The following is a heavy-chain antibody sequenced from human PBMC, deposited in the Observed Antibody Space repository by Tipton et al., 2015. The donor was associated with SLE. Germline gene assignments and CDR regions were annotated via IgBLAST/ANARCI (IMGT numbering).Heavy chain of an antibody. D-gene: IGHD3-3*01. Sequence: TLSLTCAVSGGSISSSHWWSWVRQPPGRGLEWIGAVGYTGSTHYNPSLESRVAISIDTSRDQFSLRLTSVTAADTAVYYCARGFYYDFWSVYSNDKGRKTYYFDLWGQGTLVTVSS. V-gene: IGHV4-4*02. CDR2: VGYTGST. CDR3: ARGFYYDFWSVYSNDKGRKTYYFDL. CDR1: GGSISSSHW. J-gene: IGHJ4*02.